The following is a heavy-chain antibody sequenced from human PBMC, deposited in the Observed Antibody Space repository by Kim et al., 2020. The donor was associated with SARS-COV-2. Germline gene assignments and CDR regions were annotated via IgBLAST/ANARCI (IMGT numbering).Heavy chain of an antibody. Sequence: GGSLRLSCAASGFTFSNAWMSWVRQAPGKGLEWVGRIKSKTDGGTTDYAAPVKGRFTISRDDSKSTLYLQMNSLKTEDTAVYYCTTGLTGTPASDDYWGQGTLVTVSS. CDR3: TTGLTGTPASDDY. V-gene: IGHV3-15*01. CDR2: IKSKTDGGTT. D-gene: IGHD1-20*01. J-gene: IGHJ4*02. CDR1: GFTFSNAW.